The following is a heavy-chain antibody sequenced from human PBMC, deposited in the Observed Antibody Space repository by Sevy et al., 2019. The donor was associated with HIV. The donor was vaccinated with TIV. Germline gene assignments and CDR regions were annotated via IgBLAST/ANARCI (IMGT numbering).Heavy chain of an antibody. J-gene: IGHJ6*02. D-gene: IGHD3-3*01. Sequence: GETLKISCKGSGYSFTSYWIGWVRQMPGKGLEWMGIIYPGDSDTRYSPSFQGQVTISADKSISTAYLQWSSLKASDTAMYYCARSTDYDFWSGNGIDVWGQGTTVTVSS. CDR3: ARSTDYDFWSGNGIDV. CDR2: IYPGDSDT. CDR1: GYSFTSYW. V-gene: IGHV5-51*01.